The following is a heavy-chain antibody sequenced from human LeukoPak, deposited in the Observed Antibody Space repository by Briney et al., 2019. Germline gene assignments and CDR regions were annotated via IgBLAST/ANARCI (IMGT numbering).Heavy chain of an antibody. Sequence: GASVKVSCKASGYSFTSYGISWVRQAPGQGLEWMGWINVFNGYTNHAQKFQGRVTMITDTSTSTAYMELRSLRSDDTAVYYCARDSSGTWDDPWGQGTLVTVSS. D-gene: IGHD3-10*01. V-gene: IGHV1-18*01. J-gene: IGHJ5*02. CDR3: ARDSSGTWDDP. CDR1: GYSFTSYG. CDR2: INVFNGYT.